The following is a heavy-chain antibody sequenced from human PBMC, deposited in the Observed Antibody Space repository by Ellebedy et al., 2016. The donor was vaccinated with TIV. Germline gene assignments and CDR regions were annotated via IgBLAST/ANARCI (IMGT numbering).Heavy chain of an antibody. D-gene: IGHD1-1*01. Sequence: AASVKVSCKASGXPFTAYYIHCXRQAPGQGLESMGWINPNTGGTSYVQKFQARVTMTRDTSITTVYMELNSLRFDDTAVYYCARGQNRTRDRNGLGHWGQGTLVIVSS. CDR3: ARGQNRTRDRNGLGH. CDR2: INPNTGGT. J-gene: IGHJ5*02. CDR1: GXPFTAYY. V-gene: IGHV1-2*02.